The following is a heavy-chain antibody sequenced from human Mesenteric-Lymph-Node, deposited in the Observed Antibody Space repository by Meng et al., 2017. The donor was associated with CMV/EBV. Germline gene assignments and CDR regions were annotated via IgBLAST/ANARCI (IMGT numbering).Heavy chain of an antibody. Sequence: GESLKISCAVSGFTFSSYWMHWVRQAPGKGLVWVSRINDDGSGTIYADSVKGRFTISRDNAKNTLYLQMNSLRAEDTAVYYCARTFYGSGSPIDYWGQGTLVTVSS. CDR3: ARTFYGSGSPIDY. V-gene: IGHV3-74*01. CDR1: GFTFSSYW. J-gene: IGHJ4*02. CDR2: INDDGSGT. D-gene: IGHD3-10*01.